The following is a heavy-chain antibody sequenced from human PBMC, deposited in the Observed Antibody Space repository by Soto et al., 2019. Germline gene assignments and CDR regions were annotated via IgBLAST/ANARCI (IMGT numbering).Heavy chain of an antibody. Sequence: PGGSLRLSCAASGFTFSSYAMSWVRQAPGKGLEWVSAISDSGVSTYYADSVKGRFTISRDSSKNTLYLQMNSLRADDTAVYYCARDHPIPYSNSWYTGNWFDPWGQGTLVTVSS. J-gene: IGHJ5*02. CDR3: ARDHPIPYSNSWYTGNWFDP. CDR2: ISDSGVST. V-gene: IGHV3-23*01. D-gene: IGHD6-13*01. CDR1: GFTFSSYA.